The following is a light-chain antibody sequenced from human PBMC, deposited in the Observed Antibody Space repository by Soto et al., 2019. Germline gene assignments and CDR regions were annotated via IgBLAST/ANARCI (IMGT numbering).Light chain of an antibody. CDR3: LQTLSYPRT. CDR2: GAS. V-gene: IGKV1-6*01. J-gene: IGKJ1*01. Sequence: AIQMTQSPSSLSASVGDRVTITCRASQDISDDVGWYQQTSGKAPKLLISGASRLQSGVPSRFSGSRSGAEFTLTITSLRPEDSATYYCLQTLSYPRTFGQGTKVEI. CDR1: QDISDD.